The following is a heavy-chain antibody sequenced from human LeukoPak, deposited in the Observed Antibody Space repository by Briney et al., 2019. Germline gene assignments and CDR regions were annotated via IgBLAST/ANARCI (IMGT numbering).Heavy chain of an antibody. V-gene: IGHV3-48*03. CDR1: GFTFSSYE. CDR2: ISSSGSTI. CDR3: ARSLFIAARLFDY. D-gene: IGHD6-6*01. J-gene: IGHJ4*02. Sequence: PGGSLRLSCAASGFTFSSYEMNWVRQAPGKGLEWVSYISSSGSTIYYADSVKGRFTISRDSAKNSLYLQMNSLRAEDTAVYYCARSLFIAARLFDYWGQGTLVTVSS.